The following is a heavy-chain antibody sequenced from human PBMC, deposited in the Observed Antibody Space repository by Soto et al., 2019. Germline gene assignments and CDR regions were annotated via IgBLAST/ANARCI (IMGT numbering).Heavy chain of an antibody. CDR1: GFTFSSYS. V-gene: IGHV3-21*01. CDR3: ARVGLVAAAGAYYFDY. D-gene: IGHD6-13*01. CDR2: ISSSSSYI. Sequence: GGSLRLSCAASGFTFSSYSMNWVRQAPGKGLEWVSSISSSSSYIYYADSVKGRFTISRDNAKNSLYLQMNSLRAEDTAVYYCARVGLVAAAGAYYFDYWGQGTLVTVSS. J-gene: IGHJ4*02.